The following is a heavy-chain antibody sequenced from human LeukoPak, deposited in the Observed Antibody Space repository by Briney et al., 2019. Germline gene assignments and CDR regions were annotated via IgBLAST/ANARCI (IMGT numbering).Heavy chain of an antibody. CDR1: GYSISSGYY. CDR2: IDHSGST. D-gene: IGHD6-19*01. V-gene: IGHV4-38-2*02. CDR3: ARDSALAQAVMFDC. J-gene: IGHJ4*02. Sequence: SETLSLTCTVSGYSISSGYYWGWIRQPPGKGLEWTGSIDHSGSTYYNPSLKSRITISVGTSKNQFSLKLSSVTAADTAVYYCARDSALAQAVMFDCWGQGTLVTVSS.